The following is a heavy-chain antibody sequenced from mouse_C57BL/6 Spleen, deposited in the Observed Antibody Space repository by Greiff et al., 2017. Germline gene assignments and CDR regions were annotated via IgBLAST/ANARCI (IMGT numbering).Heavy chain of an antibody. D-gene: IGHD1-1*01. CDR1: GYSITSGYY. Sequence: EVQLVESGPGLVKPSQSLSLTCSVTGYSITSGYYWNWIRQFPGNKLEWMGYISYDGSNNYNPSLKNRISITRDTSKNQFFLKLNSVTTEDTATYYCARRKNLYGSSYDYWGQGTTLTVSS. J-gene: IGHJ2*01. CDR2: ISYDGSN. CDR3: ARRKNLYGSSYDY. V-gene: IGHV3-6*01.